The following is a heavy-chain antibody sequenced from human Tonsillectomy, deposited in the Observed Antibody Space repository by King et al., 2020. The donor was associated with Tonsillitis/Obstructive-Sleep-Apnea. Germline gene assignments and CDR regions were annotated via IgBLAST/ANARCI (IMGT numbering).Heavy chain of an antibody. CDR1: GGSFSDYY. CDR3: ARVIGGPPYYMDV. D-gene: IGHD2-15*01. V-gene: IGHV4-34*01. CDR2: INHSGST. Sequence: VQLQQWGAGLLKPSETLSLTCGVYGGSFSDYYWSWIRQSPGKGLEWIGEINHSGSTNYNPSLKSRLSISGDTSKNQFSLRLNSVTAADTAVYYCARVIGGPPYYMDVWGKGTSVTVS. J-gene: IGHJ6*03.